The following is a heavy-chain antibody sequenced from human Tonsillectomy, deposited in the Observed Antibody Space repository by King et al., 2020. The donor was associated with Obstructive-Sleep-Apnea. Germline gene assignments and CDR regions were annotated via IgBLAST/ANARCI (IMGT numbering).Heavy chain of an antibody. J-gene: IGHJ4*02. CDR3: ARSHRYYYDSSGYYSSFDY. CDR1: GGTFSSYA. D-gene: IGHD3-22*01. V-gene: IGHV1-69*14. Sequence: QLVQSGAEVKKPGSSVKVSCKASGGTFSSYAISWVRQAPGQGLEWMGGIIPIFGTANYAQKFQYRVTITAETYTSTAYMELSRLRAEDTAGYYCARSHRYYYDSSGYYSSFDYWGQGTLVTVSS. CDR2: IIPIFGTA.